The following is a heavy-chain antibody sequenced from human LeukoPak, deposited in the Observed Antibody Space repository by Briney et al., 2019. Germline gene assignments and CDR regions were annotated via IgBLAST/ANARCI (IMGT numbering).Heavy chain of an antibody. V-gene: IGHV3-74*01. CDR1: GFTFSTYW. Sequence: GSLRLSCAVSGFTFSTYWMHWVRQAPGKGLVWVSRINTDGSSTSYADSVKGRFTISRDNAKNTLYLQMNSLRVEDTAVYYCARDARGYDPFYWGQGTLVTVS. D-gene: IGHD3-3*01. J-gene: IGHJ4*02. CDR3: ARDARGYDPFY. CDR2: INTDGSST.